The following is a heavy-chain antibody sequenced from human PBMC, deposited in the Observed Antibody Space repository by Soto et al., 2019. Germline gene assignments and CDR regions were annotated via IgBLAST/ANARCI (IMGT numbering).Heavy chain of an antibody. V-gene: IGHV2-5*02. CDR2: SYWDDYK. CDR1: GFSLSPSGVG. J-gene: IGHJ4*02. Sequence: QITLKASGPTLVNPTQTLTLTCTFSGFSLSPSGVGVGWIRQPPGKALEWLAVSYWDDYKHYSPSLKSSLTITKDTSKNQVVLTMTNMDPVDPATYYCANKGYGDYPRDYWGQGTLRTVSS. D-gene: IGHD4-17*01. CDR3: ANKGYGDYPRDY.